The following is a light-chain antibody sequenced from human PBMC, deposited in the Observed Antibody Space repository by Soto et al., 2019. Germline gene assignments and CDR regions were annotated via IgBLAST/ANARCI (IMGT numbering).Light chain of an antibody. CDR3: CSYAGSDTYV. Sequence: QSALTQPRSVSGSPGQSVTISCTGTTSDVGVYNYVSWYQQNPGKAPKLMIYAVSKRPSGVPDRFSGSKSGNTASLTISGLQAEDEADYYCCSYAGSDTYVFGGGTQLTVL. V-gene: IGLV2-11*01. CDR1: TSDVGVYNY. J-gene: IGLJ7*01. CDR2: AVS.